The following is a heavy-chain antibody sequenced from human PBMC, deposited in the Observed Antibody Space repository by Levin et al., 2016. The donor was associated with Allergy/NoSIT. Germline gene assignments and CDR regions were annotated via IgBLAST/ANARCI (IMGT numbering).Heavy chain of an antibody. V-gene: IGHV3-48*02. Sequence: GGSLRLSCAASGFTFSSYAMNWVRQAPGKGLEWLSHISTRSSIIDYADSVKGRITISRDDAKNSLYLHMNSLRDEDTAVYYCVRDHDWAFDYWGQGTLVTVSS. J-gene: IGHJ4*02. CDR2: ISTRSSII. CDR1: GFTFSSYA. D-gene: IGHD3-9*01. CDR3: VRDHDWAFDY.